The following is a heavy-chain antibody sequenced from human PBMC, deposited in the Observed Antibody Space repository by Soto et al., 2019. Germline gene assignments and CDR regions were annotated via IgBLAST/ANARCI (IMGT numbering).Heavy chain of an antibody. D-gene: IGHD2-15*01. J-gene: IGHJ4*02. V-gene: IGHV1-69*06. Sequence: QVQLVQSGPEVKKPGSSVKVSCKASGGSLSTNPISWVRQAPGQGLEWMGGTGSGTGPGNHAQKFQGRLTVTADKSTGTVYMELTNLSSEDTAVYYCSRRDSGGFYRFFDSWGQGTLVTVSS. CDR1: GGSLSTNP. CDR3: SRRDSGGFYRFFDS. CDR2: TGSGTGPG.